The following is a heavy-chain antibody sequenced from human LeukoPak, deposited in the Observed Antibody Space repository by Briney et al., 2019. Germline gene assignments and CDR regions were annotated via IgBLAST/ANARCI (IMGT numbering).Heavy chain of an antibody. CDR2: IYHSGST. D-gene: IGHD3-10*01. CDR3: ARSYYGSGTHSDY. Sequence: PSETLSLTCTVSGYSISSGYYWGWIRQPPGKGLEWIGSIYHSGSTYYNPSLKSRVSISVDTSKNQFSLKLSSVTAADTAVYYCARSYYGSGTHSDYWGQGTLVTVSS. J-gene: IGHJ4*02. V-gene: IGHV4-38-2*02. CDR1: GYSISSGYY.